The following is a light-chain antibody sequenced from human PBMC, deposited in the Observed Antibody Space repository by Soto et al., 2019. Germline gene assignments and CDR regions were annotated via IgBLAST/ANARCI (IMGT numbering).Light chain of an antibody. Sequence: QSVLTQPPSASGSPGESVTISCTGTSSDVGSYNFVSCYQQRPGKAPKFVISEVSKRPSGVPDRFSGSKSGNTASLTVSGLQAEDEADYYCSSYAGSNTHVFGTGTKVTVL. CDR2: EVS. CDR3: SSYAGSNTHV. V-gene: IGLV2-8*01. J-gene: IGLJ1*01. CDR1: SSDVGSYNF.